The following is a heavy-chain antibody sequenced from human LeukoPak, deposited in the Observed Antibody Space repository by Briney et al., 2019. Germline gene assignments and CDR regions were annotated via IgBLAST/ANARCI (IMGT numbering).Heavy chain of an antibody. D-gene: IGHD3-10*01. Sequence: ASVKVSCKASGYTFTGYYMHWVRQAPGQGLEWIGWINPNRGGTNYAQKFQGRVTMTRDTSISTAYMELSRLRSDDTAVYYCARMLPRFGPDAFDIWGQGTMVTVSS. J-gene: IGHJ3*02. CDR3: ARMLPRFGPDAFDI. V-gene: IGHV1-2*02. CDR1: GYTFTGYY. CDR2: INPNRGGT.